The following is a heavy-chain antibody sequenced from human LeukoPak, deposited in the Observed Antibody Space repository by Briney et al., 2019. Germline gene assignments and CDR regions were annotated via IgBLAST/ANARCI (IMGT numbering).Heavy chain of an antibody. J-gene: IGHJ4*02. CDR1: GFTFSLYS. D-gene: IGHD3-22*01. CDR3: AREGTYYYDSGGFYLDY. V-gene: IGHV3-21*01. CDR2: ISSSGSYI. Sequence: GGSLRLSCAASGFTFSLYSMSWVRQAPGKGLEWVSSISSSGSYISYADSMKGRFTISRDNAKNSLYLQMNSLRAEDTAVYYCAREGTYYYDSGGFYLDYWGQGTLVTVSS.